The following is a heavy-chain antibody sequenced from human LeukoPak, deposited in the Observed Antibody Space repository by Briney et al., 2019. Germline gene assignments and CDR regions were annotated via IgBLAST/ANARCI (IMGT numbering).Heavy chain of an antibody. J-gene: IGHJ3*01. CDR1: GYTFTSYA. D-gene: IGHD6-13*01. V-gene: IGHV7-4-1*02. CDR2: INTKTGNP. CDR3: ARDWWVYGSSWYEIDV. Sequence: GASVKVSCKASGYTFTSYAMNWVRQAPGQGLEWMGWINTKTGNPSYAQGFTGRFVFSLDTSVTTAYLQISSLKAEDTAIYYCARDWWVYGSSWYEIDVWGQGTVITVSS.